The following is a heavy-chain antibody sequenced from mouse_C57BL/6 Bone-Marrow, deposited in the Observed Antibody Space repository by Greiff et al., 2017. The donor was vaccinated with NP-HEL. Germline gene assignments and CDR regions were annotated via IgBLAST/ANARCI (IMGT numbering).Heavy chain of an antibody. V-gene: IGHV14-4*01. D-gene: IGHD1-1*01. CDR3: TTAYGSSLSYWYFDV. Sequence: VQLQQSGAELVRPGASVKLSCTASGFNIKDDYMHWVKQRPEQGLEWIGWIDPENGDTEYASKFQGKATITADPSSNTAYLQLSSLTSEDTAVYYCTTAYGSSLSYWYFDVWGTGTTVTVSA. CDR1: GFNIKDDY. J-gene: IGHJ1*03. CDR2: IDPENGDT.